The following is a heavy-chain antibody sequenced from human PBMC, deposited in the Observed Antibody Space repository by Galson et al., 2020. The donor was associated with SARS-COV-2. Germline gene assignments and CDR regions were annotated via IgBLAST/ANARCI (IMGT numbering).Heavy chain of an antibody. V-gene: IGHV1-46*01. CDR2: INPSGGYT. CDR1: GYTFTSYY. D-gene: IGHD7-27*01. CDR3: AREQLGIASYACDI. J-gene: IGHJ3*02. Sequence: ASVKVSCKASGYTFTSYYVHWVRQAPGQGLEWVGTINPSGGYTTYAQKFQGRLTMTRDTSTSTVYMELSSLRSDDAAVYYCAREQLGIASYACDIWGQGTMVTVSS.